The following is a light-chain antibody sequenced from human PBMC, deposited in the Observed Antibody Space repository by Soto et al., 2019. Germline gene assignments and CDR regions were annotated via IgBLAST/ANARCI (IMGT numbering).Light chain of an antibody. J-gene: IGKJ1*01. Sequence: EIVLTQSPGTPSLSPGERATPSCRASQSVSSYYLAWYQQKPGQAPRLLIYGASSRATGIPDRFSGSGSGTEFTLTISRLEPEDFAVYYCQQYGGSPRTFGQGTKVDIK. CDR2: GAS. CDR3: QQYGGSPRT. CDR1: QSVSSYY. V-gene: IGKV3-20*01.